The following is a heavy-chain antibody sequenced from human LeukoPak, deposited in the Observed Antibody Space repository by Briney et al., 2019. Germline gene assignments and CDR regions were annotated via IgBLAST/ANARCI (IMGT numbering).Heavy chain of an antibody. Sequence: GGSLRLSCAASGFIFNSYGMHWVRQAPGKGLEWVALISYDGSNKYYGDSAKGRFTISRDNSKNTLYLQMNRLRAEDTALYFCAKGKGLLHYYGLDVWGQGTTVTVSS. V-gene: IGHV3-30*18. D-gene: IGHD2-15*01. CDR1: GFIFNSYG. J-gene: IGHJ6*02. CDR3: AKGKGLLHYYGLDV. CDR2: ISYDGSNK.